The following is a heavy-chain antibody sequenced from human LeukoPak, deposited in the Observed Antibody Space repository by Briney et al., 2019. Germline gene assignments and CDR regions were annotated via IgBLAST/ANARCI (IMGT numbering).Heavy chain of an antibody. CDR3: ARAVAGTRNAFDL. V-gene: IGHV3-74*01. J-gene: IGHJ3*01. CDR1: GFTFSTHW. Sequence: PGGSLRLSCEASGFTFSTHWMHWVRQVPGKGLVWISRISNDVISTISTSYADSVKGRFTISRDNAKNTLYLQMNSLIAEDTAVYHCARAVAGTRNAFDLWGQGTMVTVSS. CDR2: ISNDVISTIST. D-gene: IGHD6-19*01.